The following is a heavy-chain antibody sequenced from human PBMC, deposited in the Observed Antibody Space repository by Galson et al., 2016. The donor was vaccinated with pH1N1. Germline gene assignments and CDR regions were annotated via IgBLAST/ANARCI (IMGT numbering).Heavy chain of an antibody. J-gene: IGHJ6*02. CDR2: ISSTSTYI. D-gene: IGHD3-3*01. CDR3: ARTISGAFSGYGLDV. Sequence: SLRISCAASGFTFSTYTIHWVRQAPGKGLEWVSCISSTSTYIYYADSVKGRFTISRDNAKNSLYLQMYSLRAEYTAVYYCARTISGAFSGYGLDVWGQGTTVNVSS. V-gene: IGHV3-21*01. CDR1: GFTFSTYT.